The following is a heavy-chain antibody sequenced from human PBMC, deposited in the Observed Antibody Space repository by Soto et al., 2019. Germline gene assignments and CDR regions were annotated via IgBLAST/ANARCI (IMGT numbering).Heavy chain of an antibody. V-gene: IGHV1-3*01. Sequence: QVQLVQSGAEVKKPGASVKVSCKASGYTFTSYTMHWVRQAPGQRLEWMGWINAGIGNTKYSQKFQGRVTITRDTSASAAFMELSSLRSEEPAVYDCARGLTMVGGVILDAVDIWGQGTMVTVSS. J-gene: IGHJ3*02. CDR2: INAGIGNT. D-gene: IGHD3-10*01. CDR1: GYTFTSYT. CDR3: ARGLTMVGGVILDAVDI.